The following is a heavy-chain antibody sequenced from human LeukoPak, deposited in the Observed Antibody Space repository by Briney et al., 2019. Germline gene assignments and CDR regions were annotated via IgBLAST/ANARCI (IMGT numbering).Heavy chain of an antibody. Sequence: SETLSLTCAVYGGSFSGYYWSWIRQPPGKGLEWIGEINHSGSTNYNPPLKSRVTISVDTSKNQFSLKLSSVTAADTAVYYCVRYLRWLSPFDYWGQGTLVTVSS. J-gene: IGHJ4*02. CDR1: GGSFSGYY. V-gene: IGHV4-34*01. D-gene: IGHD3-10*01. CDR3: VRYLRWLSPFDY. CDR2: INHSGST.